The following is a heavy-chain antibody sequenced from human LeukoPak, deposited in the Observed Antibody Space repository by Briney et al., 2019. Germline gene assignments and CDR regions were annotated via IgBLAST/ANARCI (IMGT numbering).Heavy chain of an antibody. J-gene: IGHJ4*02. D-gene: IGHD1-26*01. Sequence: GGSLRLSCAASGFTFSSYWMSWVRQAQGKGQEWVANIEQDGSEKYYVDSVKGRFTISRDNAKNSLYLQMNSLRAEDTAVYYCAKDLGRYRNNYFDYWGQGTLVTVSS. CDR2: IEQDGSEK. CDR3: AKDLGRYRNNYFDY. CDR1: GFTFSSYW. V-gene: IGHV3-7*01.